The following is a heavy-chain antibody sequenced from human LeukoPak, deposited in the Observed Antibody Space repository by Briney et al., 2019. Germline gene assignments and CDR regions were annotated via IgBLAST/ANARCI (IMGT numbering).Heavy chain of an antibody. CDR1: GFPVSSNY. CDR2: IYSGGST. D-gene: IGHD3-10*01. J-gene: IGHJ4*02. V-gene: IGHV3-53*04. Sequence: GGSLRLSCAASGFPVSSNYMSWVRRAPGKGLEWVSVIYSGGSTYYADSVKGRFTISRHNSKNTLYLQMNSLRAEDTAVYYCARVRGQSLYYFDYWGQGTLVTVSS. CDR3: ARVRGQSLYYFDY.